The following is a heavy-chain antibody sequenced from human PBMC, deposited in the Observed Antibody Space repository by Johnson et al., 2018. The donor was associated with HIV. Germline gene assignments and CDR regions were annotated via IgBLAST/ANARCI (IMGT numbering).Heavy chain of an antibody. CDR2: ITWNGGTT. D-gene: IGHD3-10*01. CDR1: GFMFKDYG. CDR3: ARAVGYYGSGSAFDI. Sequence: VQLVEPGGGVVRPGGSLRPSCAASGFMFKDYGVSWVRLAPGKGLAWVSDITWNGGTTGYADSVMGRLTISRDNAKNSLYLQMKSLRADDKALYYCARAVGYYGSGSAFDIWGQGTMVTVSS. J-gene: IGHJ3*02. V-gene: IGHV3-20*04.